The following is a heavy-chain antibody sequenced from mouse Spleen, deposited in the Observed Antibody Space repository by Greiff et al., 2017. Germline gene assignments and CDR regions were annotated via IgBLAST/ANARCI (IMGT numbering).Heavy chain of an antibody. D-gene: IGHD2-4*01. J-gene: IGHJ3*01. Sequence: EVQLQQSGPELVKPGASVKISCKASGYTFTDYYMNWVKQSHGKSLEWIGDINPNNGGTSYNQKFKGKATLTVDKSSSTAYMELRSLTSEDSAVYYCARERLSTMIPFAYWGQGTLVTVSA. CDR3: ARERLSTMIPFAY. CDR2: INPNNGGT. CDR1: GYTFTDYY. V-gene: IGHV1-26*01.